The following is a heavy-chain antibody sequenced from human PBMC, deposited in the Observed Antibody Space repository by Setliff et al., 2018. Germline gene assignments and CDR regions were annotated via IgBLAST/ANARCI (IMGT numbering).Heavy chain of an antibody. CDR1: GGPFSGYY. Sequence: PSETLSLTCAVYGGPFSGYYWSWIRQPPGKGLEWIGEINHSGNTNYNPSLKSRVTISVDTSKNQFALKLSSVTAADTAVYYCAANPGIAAGGDFDYWGQGILVTVSS. CDR2: INHSGNT. V-gene: IGHV4-34*01. J-gene: IGHJ4*02. D-gene: IGHD6-13*01. CDR3: AANPGIAAGGDFDY.